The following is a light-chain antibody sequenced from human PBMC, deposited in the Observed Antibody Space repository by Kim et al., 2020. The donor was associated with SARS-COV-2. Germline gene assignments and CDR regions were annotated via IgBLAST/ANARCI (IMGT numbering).Light chain of an antibody. CDR1: QNIDIY. V-gene: IGKV1-39*01. CDR2: ASS. CDR3: QQSYSTPS. J-gene: IGKJ1*01. Sequence: AASVGDRVTITCRASQNIDIYLSWYQQKPGKAPKLLIYASSSLQSWVPSRFSGRETGTEYTLTISNLQPEDSATYYCQQSYSTPSFGQGTKVDSK.